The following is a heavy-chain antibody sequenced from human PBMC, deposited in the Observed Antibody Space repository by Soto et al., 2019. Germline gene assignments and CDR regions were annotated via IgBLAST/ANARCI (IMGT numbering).Heavy chain of an antibody. CDR3: ARMLPLATVTTQRDYYYGMDV. CDR1: GGTFSSYA. D-gene: IGHD4-17*01. V-gene: IGHV1-69*01. CDR2: IIPIFGTA. Sequence: QVQLVQSGAEVKKPGSSVKVSCKASGGTFSSYAISWVRQAPGPGLEWMGGIIPIFGTANYAQKFQGRVTMTADEATSTADMELSSLRSEDTAVYYCARMLPLATVTTQRDYYYGMDVWGQGTTVTVSS. J-gene: IGHJ6*02.